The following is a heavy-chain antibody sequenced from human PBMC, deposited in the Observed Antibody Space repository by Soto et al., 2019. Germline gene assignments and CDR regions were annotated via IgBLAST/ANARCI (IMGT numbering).Heavy chain of an antibody. Sequence: PWGALRLSCAASGFTFSSYAMHWVRQAPGKGLEWVAVISYDGSNKYYADSVKGRFTISRDNSKNTLYLQMNSLRAEDTAVYHCARTGKGSGYSWGQGTLVTVSS. J-gene: IGHJ5*02. D-gene: IGHD3-22*01. V-gene: IGHV3-30-3*01. CDR2: ISYDGSNK. CDR3: ARTGKGSGYS. CDR1: GFTFSSYA.